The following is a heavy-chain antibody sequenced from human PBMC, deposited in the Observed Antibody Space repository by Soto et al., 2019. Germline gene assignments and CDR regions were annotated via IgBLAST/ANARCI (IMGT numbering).Heavy chain of an antibody. CDR3: ARDPEYLANYYYYGMDV. Sequence: ASVKVSCEASGYTFTSYAMHWVRQAPGQRLEWMGWINAGNGNTKYSQKFQGRVTITRDASASTAYMELSSLRSEDAAVYYCARDPEYLANYYYYGMDVWGQGTTVTV. CDR1: GYTFTSYA. CDR2: INAGNGNT. D-gene: IGHD6-6*01. J-gene: IGHJ6*02. V-gene: IGHV1-3*01.